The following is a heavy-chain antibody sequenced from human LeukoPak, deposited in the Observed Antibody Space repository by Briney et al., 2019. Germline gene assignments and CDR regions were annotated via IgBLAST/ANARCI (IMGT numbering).Heavy chain of an antibody. Sequence: GGSLRLSCAASGFTFSNYDMHWVRQTTGKGPEWVSAIGSAGATYYPGSLKGRFTISRENAKNSLFLQMNSLRVGDTAVYFCARGGISAFMPDNWYFDPWGRGTLVTVSS. CDR2: IGSAGAT. D-gene: IGHD1-26*01. CDR3: ARGGISAFMPDNWYFDP. V-gene: IGHV3-13*01. J-gene: IGHJ2*01. CDR1: GFTFSNYD.